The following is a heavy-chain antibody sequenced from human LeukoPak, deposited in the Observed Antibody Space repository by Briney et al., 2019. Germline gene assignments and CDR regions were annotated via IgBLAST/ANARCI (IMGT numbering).Heavy chain of an antibody. Sequence: GGSLSLSYAASGSTISCSAMSWVREAPGKGLEWVTAISGSGGRNYSADSVKGGFTISRDKSKITLYLQINSLRAEDTAVYYCAKDARLVRGSFDYWGQGTLVTVSS. V-gene: IGHV3-23*01. D-gene: IGHD3-10*01. CDR3: AKDARLVRGSFDY. CDR2: ISGSGGRN. J-gene: IGHJ4*02. CDR1: GSTISCSA.